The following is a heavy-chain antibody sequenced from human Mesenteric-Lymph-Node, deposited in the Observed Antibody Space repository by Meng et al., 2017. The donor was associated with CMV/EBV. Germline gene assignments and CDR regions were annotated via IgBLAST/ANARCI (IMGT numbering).Heavy chain of an antibody. CDR3: ARGDSSIAAARWLYLDY. V-gene: IGHV4-30-4*08. Sequence: SETLSLTCTVSGGSISSGDYYWSWIRQPPGKGLEWIGYIYYSGSTYYNPSLKSRVTISVDTSKNQFSLKLSSVTAADTAVYYCARGDSSIAAARWLYLDYWGQGTLVTVSS. J-gene: IGHJ4*02. CDR2: IYYSGST. CDR1: GGSISSGDYY. D-gene: IGHD6-13*01.